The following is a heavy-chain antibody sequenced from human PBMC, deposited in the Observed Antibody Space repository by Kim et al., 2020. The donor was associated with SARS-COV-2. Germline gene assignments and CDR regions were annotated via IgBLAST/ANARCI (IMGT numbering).Heavy chain of an antibody. D-gene: IGHD3-10*01. J-gene: IGHJ4*02. V-gene: IGHV3-15*01. CDR2: IKRKTDGGTT. Sequence: GGSLRLSCAASGFIFNNAWMSWVRQIPGKGLEWVGRIKRKTDGGTTDYAAPVNGRFTISRDDSENTLYLQMNSLKTEDTAVYYCTTEDRGLTPETPPFDYWGQGTLVTVSS. CDR1: GFIFNNAW. CDR3: TTEDRGLTPETPPFDY.